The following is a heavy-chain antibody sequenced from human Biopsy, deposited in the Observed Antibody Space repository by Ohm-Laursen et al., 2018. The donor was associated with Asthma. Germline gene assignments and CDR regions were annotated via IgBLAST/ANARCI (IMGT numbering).Heavy chain of an antibody. Sequence: RSLSLSCAASGFSFSNFAIHWVRQAPGKGLEWVGVISKGASTQDYADSVKGRFTMARDNSKNTLDLQMNSLREEDTAVYYCVRDGTDDAFDIWGQGTVVSVSS. D-gene: IGHD1-1*01. CDR3: VRDGTDDAFDI. CDR1: GFSFSNFA. J-gene: IGHJ3*02. CDR2: ISKGASTQ. V-gene: IGHV3-30*01.